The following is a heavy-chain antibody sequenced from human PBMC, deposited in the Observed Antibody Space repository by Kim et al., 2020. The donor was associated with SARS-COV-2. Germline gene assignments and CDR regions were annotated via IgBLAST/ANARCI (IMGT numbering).Heavy chain of an antibody. CDR1: GYTFTGYD. CDR3: ATFFNYDILTGYYPHDY. CDR2: SNPNSGGT. D-gene: IGHD3-9*01. V-gene: IGHV1-2*02. J-gene: IGHJ4*02. Sequence: ASVKVSCKASGYTFTGYDMHWVRQAPGQGLEWMGWSNPNSGGTNYAQKFQGRVTMTRDTSISTAYMELSRLRSDDTAVYYCATFFNYDILTGYYPHDYWGQGTLVTVSS.